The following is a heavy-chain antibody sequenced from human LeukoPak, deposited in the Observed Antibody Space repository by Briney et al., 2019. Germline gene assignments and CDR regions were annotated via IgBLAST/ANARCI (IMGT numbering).Heavy chain of an antibody. CDR3: ARLLWNGDYPRLDF. D-gene: IGHD4-17*01. V-gene: IGHV3-53*01. CDR1: GFTVSSNY. CDR2: IYSGGTT. J-gene: IGHJ4*02. Sequence: PGGSLRLSCAASGFTVSSNYMNWVRQAPGQGLEWVSIIYSGGTTYYADSVKGRFTISRDNSKNTLYLQMNSLRAEDTAVYYCARLLWNGDYPRLDFWGQGTLVTVSS.